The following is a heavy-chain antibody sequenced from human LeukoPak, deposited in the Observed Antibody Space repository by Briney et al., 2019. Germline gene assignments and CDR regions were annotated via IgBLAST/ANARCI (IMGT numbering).Heavy chain of an antibody. CDR1: GGSISSFF. CDR2: IYYSGTT. V-gene: IGHV4-59*01. Sequence: SETLSLTCTVSGGSISSFFWSWIRQPPGKGLEWIGYIYYSGTTNYNPSLKSRVTISADTSKNQFSLKLSSVTAADTAVYYCAKDLICCYDSSGYYEWGQGTLVTVSS. D-gene: IGHD3-22*01. J-gene: IGHJ4*02. CDR3: AKDLICCYDSSGYYE.